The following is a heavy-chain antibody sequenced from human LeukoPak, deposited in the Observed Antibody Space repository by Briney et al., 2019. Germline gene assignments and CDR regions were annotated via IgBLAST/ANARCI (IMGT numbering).Heavy chain of an antibody. CDR2: ISGSGGST. J-gene: IGHJ4*02. CDR3: ATPRGGSGWYFDY. D-gene: IGHD6-19*01. Sequence: PGGSLRLSCAASGFTFSSYAMSWVRQAPGKGLEWVSAISGSGGSTYYADSVKGRFTISRDNSKNTLYLQMNSLRAEDTAVYCCATPRGGSGWYFDYSGQGTLVTVSS. CDR1: GFTFSSYA. V-gene: IGHV3-23*01.